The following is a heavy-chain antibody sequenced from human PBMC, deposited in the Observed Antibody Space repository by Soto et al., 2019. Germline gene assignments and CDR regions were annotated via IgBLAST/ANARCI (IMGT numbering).Heavy chain of an antibody. CDR2: ISSSSSYI. V-gene: IGHV3-21*01. J-gene: IGHJ5*02. CDR3: AREEAFLGLRYFDWPQGNWFDP. Sequence: GGSLRLSCAASGFTFSSYAMSWVRQAPGKGLEWVSSISSSSSYIYYADSVKGRFTISRDNAKNSLYLQMNSLRAEDTAVYYCAREEAFLGLRYFDWPQGNWFDPWGQGTLVTVSS. CDR1: GFTFSSYA. D-gene: IGHD3-9*01.